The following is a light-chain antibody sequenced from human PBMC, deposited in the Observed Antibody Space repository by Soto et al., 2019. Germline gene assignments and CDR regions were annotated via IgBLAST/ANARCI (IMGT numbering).Light chain of an antibody. J-gene: IGKJ5*01. CDR3: QKYGSSPPIT. Sequence: EIVLTQSPGTLSLSPGERATLSCRASQSVSNNYLAWYPQKPGQAPRLLIYGASSRATGIPDRFSGSGSGTDFTLTISRLEPEDFAVYYCQKYGSSPPITFGQGTRLEIK. CDR2: GAS. V-gene: IGKV3-20*01. CDR1: QSVSNNY.